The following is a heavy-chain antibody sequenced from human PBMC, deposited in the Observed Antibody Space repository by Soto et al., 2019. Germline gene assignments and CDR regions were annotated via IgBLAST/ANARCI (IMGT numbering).Heavy chain of an antibody. D-gene: IGHD3-9*01. Sequence: SETLSLTCAVSGGSISSSNWWSWVRQPPGKGLEWIGEIYHSGSTNYNPSLKSRVTISVDKSKNQFSLKLSSVTAADTAVYYCARKYYDILTGYYNDLDYWGQGTLVTVSS. V-gene: IGHV4-4*02. CDR3: ARKYYDILTGYYNDLDY. CDR2: IYHSGST. J-gene: IGHJ4*02. CDR1: GGSISSSNW.